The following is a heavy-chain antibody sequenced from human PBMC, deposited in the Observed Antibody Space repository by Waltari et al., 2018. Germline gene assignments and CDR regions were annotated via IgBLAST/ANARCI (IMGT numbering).Heavy chain of an antibody. J-gene: IGHJ4*02. CDR2: IYSGGST. D-gene: IGHD3-16*01. CDR3: ARWGWGVRIDY. Sequence: EVQLVESGGGLIQPGGSLRLSCAASGFTVSSNYLRWVRQAPGKGLEWVSVIYSGGSTYYADSVKGRFTISRDNSKNTLYLQMNSLRAEDTAVYYCARWGWGVRIDYWGQGTLVTVSS. V-gene: IGHV3-53*01. CDR1: GFTVSSNY.